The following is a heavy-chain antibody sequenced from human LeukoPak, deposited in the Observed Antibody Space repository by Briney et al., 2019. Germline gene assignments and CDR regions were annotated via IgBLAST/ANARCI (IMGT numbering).Heavy chain of an antibody. J-gene: IGHJ4*02. D-gene: IGHD2-21*01. CDR2: INSDNGIT. CDR1: GYRFTNYP. V-gene: IGHV1-3*03. CDR3: ARDEGGPFRE. Sequence: ASVKVSCKASGYRFTNYPMYWVRQAPGQRLEWIRWINSDNGITKYSQDFQGRVTISRDTPATTVYMELRSLSSEDMGVYFCARDEGGPFREWGQGTLITVSS.